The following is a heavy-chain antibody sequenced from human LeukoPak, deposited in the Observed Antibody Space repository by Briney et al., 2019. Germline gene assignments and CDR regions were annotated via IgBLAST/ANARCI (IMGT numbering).Heavy chain of an antibody. CDR1: GGSISSYY. CDR2: IYTSGST. Sequence: SETLSLTCTFSGGSISSYYWSWIRQPAGKGLERIGRIYTSGSTNYNPSLKSRVTMSVDTSKNQFSLKLSSVTAADTAVYYCARGHDTINFDYWGQGTLVTVSS. CDR3: ARGHDTINFDY. J-gene: IGHJ4*02. V-gene: IGHV4-4*07. D-gene: IGHD5-24*01.